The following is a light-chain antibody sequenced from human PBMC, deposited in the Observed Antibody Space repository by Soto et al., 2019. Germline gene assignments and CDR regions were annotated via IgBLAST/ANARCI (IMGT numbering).Light chain of an antibody. J-gene: IGKJ5*01. V-gene: IGKV1-39*01. CDR1: QSISSW. CDR2: AAS. Sequence: DIQSTQSPSTLSASVGDRVTITCRASQSISSWLAWYQQKPGKAPKLLIYAASSLQSGVPSRFSGSGSGTDFTLTISRLQPEDFATYYCQQIYCSPITFCQGTRLEIK. CDR3: QQIYCSPIT.